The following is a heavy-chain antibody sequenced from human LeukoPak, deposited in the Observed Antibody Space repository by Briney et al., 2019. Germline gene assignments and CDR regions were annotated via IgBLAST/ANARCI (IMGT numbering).Heavy chain of an antibody. CDR3: ARREYSSSWYVEDY. CDR1: GGSFSGYY. CDR2: INHSGST. D-gene: IGHD6-13*01. J-gene: IGHJ4*02. V-gene: IGHV4-34*01. Sequence: SETLSLTCAVYGGSFSGYYWSWIRQPPGKGLEWIGEINHSGSTNYNPSLKSRVTISVDTSKNQFSLKLSSVTAADTAVYYCARREYSSSWYVEDYWGQRTLVTVSS.